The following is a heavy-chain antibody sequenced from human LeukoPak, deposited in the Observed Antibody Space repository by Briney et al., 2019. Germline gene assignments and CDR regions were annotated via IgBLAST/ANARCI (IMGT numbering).Heavy chain of an antibody. CDR2: IIPMFDTT. V-gene: IGHV1-69*06. CDR1: GGTFTTYA. Sequence: ASVKVSCKASGGTFTTYAFSWVRQAPGQGLEWMGGIIPMFDTTNYAQNFQGRVTITADKSTTTVYMELSSLRSEDTAVHYCARDSALRPRWDYNSYYYMDVWGKGTTVTVSS. D-gene: IGHD1-26*01. CDR3: ARDSALRPRWDYNSYYYMDV. J-gene: IGHJ6*03.